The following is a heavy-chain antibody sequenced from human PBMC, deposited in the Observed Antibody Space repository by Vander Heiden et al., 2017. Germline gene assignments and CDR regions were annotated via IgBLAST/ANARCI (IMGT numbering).Heavy chain of an antibody. CDR1: GFTFTSSA. CDR3: AAAAQDIVVVPAADNWFDP. CDR2: IVVGSGNT. V-gene: IGHV1-58*01. Sequence: QMQLVQSGPEVKKPGTSVKVSCKASGFTFTSSAVPWGRQARGQRLEWIGWIVVGSGNTNYAQKFQERVTITRDMSTSTAYMELSSLRSEDTAVYYCAAAAQDIVVVPAADNWFDPWGQGTLVTVSS. D-gene: IGHD2-2*01. J-gene: IGHJ5*02.